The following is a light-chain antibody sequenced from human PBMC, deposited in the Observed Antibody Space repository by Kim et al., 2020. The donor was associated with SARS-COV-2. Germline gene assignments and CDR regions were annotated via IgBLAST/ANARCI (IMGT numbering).Light chain of an antibody. CDR2: WAS. J-gene: IGKJ2*01. CDR1: QSVLYSSNNNDY. CDR3: QQYYDTPYT. V-gene: IGKV4-1*01. Sequence: RVTISCKSSQSVLYSSNNNDYLAWYQQKPGQPPKLLIYWASTRESGVPDRFRGSGSGTDFTLTISSLQAADVAVYYCQQYYDTPYTFGQGTKLEI.